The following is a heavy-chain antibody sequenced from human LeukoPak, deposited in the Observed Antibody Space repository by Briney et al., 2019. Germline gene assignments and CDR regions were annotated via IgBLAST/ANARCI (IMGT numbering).Heavy chain of an antibody. J-gene: IGHJ3*02. Sequence: PSETLSLTCTVSGGSISSYYWSCIRQPPGKGLEWIGYIYYSWSTNYNPSLKSRVTISVATSKKQFYLKLRSVNDADTDVYYCARVLSSSGWYLGAFDIWGQGTMVTVSS. CDR2: IYYSWST. D-gene: IGHD6-19*01. CDR1: GGSISSYY. V-gene: IGHV4-59*01. CDR3: ARVLSSSGWYLGAFDI.